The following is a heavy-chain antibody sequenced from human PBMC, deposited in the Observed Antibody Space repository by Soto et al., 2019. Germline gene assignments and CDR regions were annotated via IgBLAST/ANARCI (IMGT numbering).Heavy chain of an antibody. CDR3: AKDGRGYYGILAGYAPSPFDY. CDR2: ISGSGGST. CDR1: GFTFSSYA. V-gene: IGHV3-23*01. D-gene: IGHD3-9*01. Sequence: GGSLRLSCAASGFTFSSYAMSWVRQAPGKGLEWVSAISGSGGSTYYADSVKGRFTISRDNSKNTLYLQMNSLRAEDTAVYYCAKDGRGYYGILAGYAPSPFDYWGQGTLVTVSS. J-gene: IGHJ4*02.